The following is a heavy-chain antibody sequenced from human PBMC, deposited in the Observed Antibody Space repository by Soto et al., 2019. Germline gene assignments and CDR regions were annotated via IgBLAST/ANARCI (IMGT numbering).Heavy chain of an antibody. Sequence: PSETLSLTCTVSGGSISSYGWSWIRQPPGKGLEWIGYIYYSGSTNYNPSLKSRVTISVDTSKNQFSLKLSSVTAADTAVYYCARQEWLKWFDPWGQGTLVTVSS. J-gene: IGHJ5*02. CDR1: GGSISSYG. D-gene: IGHD3-3*01. CDR2: IYYSGST. V-gene: IGHV4-59*01. CDR3: ARQEWLKWFDP.